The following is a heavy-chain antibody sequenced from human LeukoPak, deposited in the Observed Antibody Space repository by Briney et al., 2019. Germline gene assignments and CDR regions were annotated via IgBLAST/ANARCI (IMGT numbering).Heavy chain of an antibody. Sequence: GSLRLSRSASGFTFSRFWMSWVRQAPGKGLEYVALIKQGGSEIYHMDSVKGRFTISRDDATNSLYLQMNSLRVEDTALYYCARDRESESDSEGDYWGQGTLVTVSS. CDR2: IKQGGSEI. J-gene: IGHJ4*02. V-gene: IGHV3-7*01. CDR3: ARDRESESDSEGDY. D-gene: IGHD4-11*01. CDR1: GFTFSRFW.